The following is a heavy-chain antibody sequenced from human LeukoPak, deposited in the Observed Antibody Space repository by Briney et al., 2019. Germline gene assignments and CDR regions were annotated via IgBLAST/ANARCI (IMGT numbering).Heavy chain of an antibody. D-gene: IGHD6-19*01. Sequence: PSETLSLTCTVSGGSISSYYWSWIRQPAGKRLEWIARIYACGSTNYNYNPSLKSRVTMSVDTSKNQFSLKLSSVTAADTAVYYCARVQKLGQWLVPDYYYYMDVWGKGTTVTVSS. CDR3: ARVQKLGQWLVPDYYYYMDV. V-gene: IGHV4-4*07. CDR1: GGSISSYY. CDR2: IYACGSTNY. J-gene: IGHJ6*03.